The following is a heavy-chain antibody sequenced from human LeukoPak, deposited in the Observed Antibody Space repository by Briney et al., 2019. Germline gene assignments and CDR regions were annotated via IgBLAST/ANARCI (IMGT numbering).Heavy chain of an antibody. CDR2: IYYSGST. Sequence: SETLSLTCTVSGGSISSYYWGWIRQPPGKGLEGIGGIYYSGSTYYNPSLTSRVTISVDTSKNQFSLKLSSVTAADTAVYYCARANRGPATAKPGLYNWFDPWGQGTLVTVSS. CDR1: GGSISSYY. CDR3: ARANRGPATAKPGLYNWFDP. V-gene: IGHV4-39*07. D-gene: IGHD2-2*02. J-gene: IGHJ5*02.